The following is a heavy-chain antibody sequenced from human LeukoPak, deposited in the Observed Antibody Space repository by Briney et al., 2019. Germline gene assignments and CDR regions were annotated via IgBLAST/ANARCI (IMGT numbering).Heavy chain of an antibody. CDR3: ARGIAVAGTETYYYGMDV. Sequence: PGGSLRLSCAASGFTFSSYSMNWVRHAPGKGLEWVSSISSSSSYIYYADSVKGRFTISRDNAKNSLYLQMNSLRAEDTAVYYCARGIAVAGTETYYYGMDVWGQGTTVTVSS. V-gene: IGHV3-21*01. J-gene: IGHJ6*02. D-gene: IGHD6-19*01. CDR1: GFTFSSYS. CDR2: ISSSSSYI.